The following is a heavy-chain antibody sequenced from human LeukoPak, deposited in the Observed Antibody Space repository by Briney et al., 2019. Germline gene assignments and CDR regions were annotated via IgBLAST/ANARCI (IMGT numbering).Heavy chain of an antibody. CDR3: AREYCSSTSCYTGEFDY. Sequence: SETLSLTCTVSGGSISSYYWSWIRQPAGKGLEWIGRIYTSGSTNYNPSLKSRVTMSVDTSKNQFSLKLSSVTAADTAVYCCAREYCSSTSCYTGEFDYWGQGTLVTVSS. CDR2: IYTSGST. V-gene: IGHV4-4*07. J-gene: IGHJ4*02. D-gene: IGHD2-2*02. CDR1: GGSISSYY.